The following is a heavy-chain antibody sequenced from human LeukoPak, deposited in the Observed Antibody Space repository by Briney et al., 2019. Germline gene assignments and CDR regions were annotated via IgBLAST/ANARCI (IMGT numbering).Heavy chain of an antibody. Sequence: QSGGSLRLSCAVSGITLTEHALSWVRQAPGEGLEWVSGIIDVGDTYYADSVKGRFTISRDSSKNTLYLQMNSLRAEDTATYYCAKDYCRGGNCPLPFFDSWGQGTLVTVSS. CDR2: IIDVGDT. J-gene: IGHJ4*02. CDR1: GITLTEHA. D-gene: IGHD2-15*01. V-gene: IGHV3-23*01. CDR3: AKDYCRGGNCPLPFFDS.